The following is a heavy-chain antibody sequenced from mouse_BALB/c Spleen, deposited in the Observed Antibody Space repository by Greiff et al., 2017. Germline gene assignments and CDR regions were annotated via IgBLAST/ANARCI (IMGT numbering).Heavy chain of an antibody. J-gene: IGHJ3*01. D-gene: IGHD1-1*01. CDR1: GYTFTDYN. V-gene: IGHV1S29*02. CDR2: IYPYNGGT. CDR3: AREEDYYGSSLAY. Sequence: VQLQQSGPELVKPGASVKISCKASGYTFTDYNMHWVKQSHGKSLEWIGYIYPYNGGTGYNQKFKGKATLTVDNSSSTAYMELRSLTSEDSAVYYCAREEDYYGSSLAYWGQGTLVTVSA.